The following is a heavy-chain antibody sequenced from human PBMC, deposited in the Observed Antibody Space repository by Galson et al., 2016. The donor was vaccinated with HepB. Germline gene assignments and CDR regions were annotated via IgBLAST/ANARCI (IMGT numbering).Heavy chain of an antibody. CDR3: ARDFYDGSCHYMDY. V-gene: IGHV3-72*01. J-gene: IGHJ4*02. D-gene: IGHD2/OR15-2a*01. Sequence: SLRLSCAASGFMLSVHYIDWVRQAPGKGLEWVGRSRDKPHSYTTEYAASVKGRFAISRDESENSLYLQMNSLKTEDTAVYYCARDFYDGSCHYMDYWGRGTLVTVAS. CDR2: SRDKPHSYTT. CDR1: GFMLSVHY.